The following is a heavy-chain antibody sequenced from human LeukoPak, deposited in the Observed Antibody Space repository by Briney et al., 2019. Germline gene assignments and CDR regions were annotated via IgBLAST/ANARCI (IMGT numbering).Heavy chain of an antibody. CDR2: IIPIFGMA. J-gene: IGHJ4*02. V-gene: IGHV1-69*04. D-gene: IGHD6-13*01. CDR1: GGTFSSYG. CDR3: ATGDDKYSSSFFS. Sequence: SVKVSCKTSGGTFSSYGISWMRQAPGQGFEWMRRIIPIFGMANYAQKFQGRVTITADKSTSTAYMELGSLRSEDTAVYYCATGDDKYSSSFFSWGQGTLVTVSS.